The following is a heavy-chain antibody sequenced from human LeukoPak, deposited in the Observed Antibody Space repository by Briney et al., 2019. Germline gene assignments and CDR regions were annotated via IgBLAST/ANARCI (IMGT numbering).Heavy chain of an antibody. V-gene: IGHV1-18*01. Sequence: ASVKVSCKASGYTFTSYGISWVRQAPGQGLEWMGWISAYNGNTNYAQKFQGRVTMTRDTSTSTVYMELSSLRSEDTAVYYCARDLKPNPRFITKIVVVIGGPGDWGQGTLVTVSS. CDR1: GYTFTSYG. CDR3: ARDLKPNPRFITKIVVVIGGPGD. D-gene: IGHD3-22*01. CDR2: ISAYNGNT. J-gene: IGHJ4*02.